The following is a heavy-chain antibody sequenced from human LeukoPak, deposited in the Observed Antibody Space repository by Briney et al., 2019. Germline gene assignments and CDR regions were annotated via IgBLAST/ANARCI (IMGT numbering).Heavy chain of an antibody. V-gene: IGHV1-8*01. J-gene: IGHJ4*02. CDR2: MNPNSGNT. CDR3: ARRPRYYYDSSGYTLDY. Sequence: WASVKVSCNASGYTFTSYDINWVRQATGQGLEWMGWMNPNSGNTGYAQKFQGRVTMTRNTSISTAYMELSSLRSEDTAVYYCARRPRYYYDSSGYTLDYWSQGTLVTVSS. CDR1: GYTFTSYD. D-gene: IGHD3-22*01.